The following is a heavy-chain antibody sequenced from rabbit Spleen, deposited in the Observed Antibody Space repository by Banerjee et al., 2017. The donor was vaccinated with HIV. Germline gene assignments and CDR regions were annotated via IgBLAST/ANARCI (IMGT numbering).Heavy chain of an antibody. J-gene: IGHJ4*01. D-gene: IGHD2-1*01. CDR1: GFTLSSYY. V-gene: IGHV1S40*01. Sequence: QSLEESGGDMVKPGASLTLTCTASGFTLSSYYMCWVRQAPGKGLEWIACIYSGSSGSTYYASWAKGRFTISKTSSTTVTLQMTSLTAADTATYFCARVAWSNDCMNLWGPGTLVTVS. CDR2: IYSGSSGST. CDR3: ARVAWSNDCMNL.